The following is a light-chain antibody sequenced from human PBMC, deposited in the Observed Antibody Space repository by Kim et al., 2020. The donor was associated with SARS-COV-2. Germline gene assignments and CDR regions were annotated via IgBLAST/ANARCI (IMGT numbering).Light chain of an antibody. V-gene: IGLV4-69*01. CDR3: QTWGTGFRGV. Sequence: QLVLTQSPSASASLGASVHLTCTLSSGHSSHTIAWHQQQPKKGPRYLMNLNTDGSYTTGDGIPDRFSGSSSGAERHLTISSLQSEDEAYYYCQTWGTGFRGVFGGGTQLTVL. CDR2: LNTDGSY. J-gene: IGLJ3*02. CDR1: SGHSSHT.